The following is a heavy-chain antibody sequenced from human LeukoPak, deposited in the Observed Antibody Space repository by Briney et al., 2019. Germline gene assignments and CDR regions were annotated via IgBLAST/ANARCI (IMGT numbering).Heavy chain of an antibody. V-gene: IGHV4-38-2*02. CDR3: ARHSFAGAHPSGDY. CDR2: IYHSGRT. D-gene: IGHD1-26*01. J-gene: IGHJ4*02. CDR1: GYSISSGYY. Sequence: SETLSLTCTVSGYSISSGYYWGWIRQPPGKGLEWIGSIYHSGRTYYNPSLKSRVTISVDTSKNQFSLKLSSVTAADTAVYYCARHSFAGAHPSGDYWGQGTLVTVSS.